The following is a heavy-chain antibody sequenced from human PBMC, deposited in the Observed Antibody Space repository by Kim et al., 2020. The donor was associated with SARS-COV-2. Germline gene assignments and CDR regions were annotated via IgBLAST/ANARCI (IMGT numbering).Heavy chain of an antibody. J-gene: IGHJ3*02. Sequence: GGSLRLSCAASGFTFSSYDMHWVRQATGKGLEWVSAIGTAGATYYPGSVKGRFTISRENAKNSLYLQMNSLRAGDTAVYYCARADYGAFGAFDIWGQGTIVTVSS. CDR2: IGTAGAT. V-gene: IGHV3-13*04. CDR1: GFTFSSYD. D-gene: IGHD4-17*01. CDR3: ARADYGAFGAFDI.